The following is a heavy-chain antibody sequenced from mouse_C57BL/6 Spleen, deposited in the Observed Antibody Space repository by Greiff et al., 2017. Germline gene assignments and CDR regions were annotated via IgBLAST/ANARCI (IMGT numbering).Heavy chain of an antibody. J-gene: IGHJ3*01. CDR3: TRSDSSGYPWFAY. V-gene: IGHV1-15*01. CDR2: IDPETGGT. D-gene: IGHD3-2*02. CDR1: GYTFTDYE. Sequence: QVQLQQSGAELVRPGASVTLSCKASGYTFTDYEMHWVKQTPVHGLEWIGAIDPETGGTAYNQKFKGKAIPTADKSSSTAYMELRSLTSEDSAVYYCTRSDSSGYPWFAYWGQGTLVTVSA.